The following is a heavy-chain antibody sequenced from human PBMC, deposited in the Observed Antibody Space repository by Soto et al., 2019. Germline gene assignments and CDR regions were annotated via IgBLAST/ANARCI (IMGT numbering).Heavy chain of an antibody. CDR2: IYYSGST. D-gene: IGHD5-18*01. CDR3: ARVIARYSYGFWWFDP. CDR1: GGSVSSGSYY. V-gene: IGHV4-61*01. J-gene: IGHJ5*02. Sequence: SETLSLSCTVSGGSVSSGSYYWSWIRQPPGKGLEWIGYIYYSGSTNYNPSLKSRVTISVDTSKNQFSLKLSSVAAADTAVYYCARVIARYSYGFWWFDPWGQGTLVTVSS.